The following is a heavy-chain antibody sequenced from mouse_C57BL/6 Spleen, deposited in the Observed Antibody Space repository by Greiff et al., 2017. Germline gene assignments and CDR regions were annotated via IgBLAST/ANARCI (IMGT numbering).Heavy chain of an antibody. D-gene: IGHD4-1*01. J-gene: IGHJ3*01. V-gene: IGHV3-6*01. CDR2: ISYDGSN. Sequence: ESGPGLVKPSQSLSLTCSVTGYSITSGYYWNWIRQFPGNKLEWMGYISYDGSNNYNPSLKNRISITRDTSKNQFFLKLNSVTTEDTATYYCARDSESNTWFAYWGQGTLVTVSA. CDR3: ARDSESNTWFAY. CDR1: GYSITSGYY.